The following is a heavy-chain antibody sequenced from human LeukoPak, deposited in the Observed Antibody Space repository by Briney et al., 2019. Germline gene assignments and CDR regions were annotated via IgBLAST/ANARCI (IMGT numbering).Heavy chain of an antibody. J-gene: IGHJ5*02. V-gene: IGHV1-8*01. D-gene: IGHD4-23*01. CDR2: MNPNSGNT. CDR1: GYTFTTYD. Sequence: ASVKVSCKASGYTFTTYDINWVRQATGQGLEWMGWMNPNSGNTGYAQKFQGRVTMTRNTSVSTAYMELRSLRSEDTAVYYCARGPNKSDGGNSGSAWFDPWGQGTLVAVSS. CDR3: ARGPNKSDGGNSGSAWFDP.